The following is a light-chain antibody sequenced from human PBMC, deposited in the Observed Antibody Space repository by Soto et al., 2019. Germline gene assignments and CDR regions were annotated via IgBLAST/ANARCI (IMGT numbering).Light chain of an antibody. CDR3: QQYNDWPGT. CDR2: GAS. CDR1: QSVSSN. Sequence: EIVMTQSPATLSVSPGERATLSCRASQSVSSNLAWYHQKPGQAPRLLIYGASTRATGIPARFSGSGSGTEFTLTISSLQSEDFAVDYCQQYNDWPGTFGQGTKVEIK. J-gene: IGKJ1*01. V-gene: IGKV3-15*01.